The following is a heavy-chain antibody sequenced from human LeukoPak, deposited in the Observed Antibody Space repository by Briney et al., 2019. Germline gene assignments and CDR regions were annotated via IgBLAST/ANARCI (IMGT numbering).Heavy chain of an antibody. V-gene: IGHV4-34*01. D-gene: IGHD6-6*01. CDR1: GGSFSGYY. CDR2: INHSGST. J-gene: IGHJ4*02. Sequence: SETLSLTCAVYGGSFSGYYWSWIRQPPGKVLEWIGVINHSGSTNYNPSLKSRVTISVDTSKNQFSLKLSSVTAADTAVYYCAGSIAARPLDYWGQGTLVTVSS. CDR3: AGSIAARPLDY.